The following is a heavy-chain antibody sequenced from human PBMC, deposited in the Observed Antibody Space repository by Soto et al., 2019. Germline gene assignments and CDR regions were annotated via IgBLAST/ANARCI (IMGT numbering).Heavy chain of an antibody. CDR2: ISYDGSNK. J-gene: IGHJ6*02. Sequence: GGSLRLSCAASGFTFSSYAMHWVRQAPGKGLEWVAVISYDGSNKYYADSVKGRFTISRDNSKNTLYLQMNSLRAEDTAVYYCARGGRYHKPISPNYYYGMDVWGQGTTVTVSS. CDR3: ARGGRYHKPISPNYYYGMDV. CDR1: GFTFSSYA. D-gene: IGHD2-2*01. V-gene: IGHV3-30-3*01.